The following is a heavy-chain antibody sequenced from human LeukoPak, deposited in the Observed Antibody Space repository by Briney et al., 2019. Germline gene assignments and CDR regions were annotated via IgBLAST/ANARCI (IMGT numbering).Heavy chain of an antibody. J-gene: IGHJ4*02. D-gene: IGHD3-9*01. Sequence: GGSLRLSCAASGFTFSSYAMSWVRQAPGKGLEWVSAISGTGGSTYYADSVKGRFTISRDKSKNTLYLQMNSLRVEDTATYYCGKDLYFDILTGYLDYWGQGTLVTVSS. CDR1: GFTFSSYA. V-gene: IGHV3-23*01. CDR3: GKDLYFDILTGYLDY. CDR2: ISGTGGST.